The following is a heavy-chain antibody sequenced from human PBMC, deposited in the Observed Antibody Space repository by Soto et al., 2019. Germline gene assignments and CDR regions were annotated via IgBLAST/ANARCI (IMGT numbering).Heavy chain of an antibody. CDR1: GFTFSDHG. CDR3: AKDRTIASRNFDS. J-gene: IGHJ4*02. D-gene: IGHD6-6*01. V-gene: IGHV3-23*01. Sequence: EVQLLESGGGFVQPGGSLRLSCTASGFTFSDHGMHWVRQAPGKGLEWVSSISGSVGSTFYADSVKGRFTISRDNSMNTLSLQMNSLRAEDTAVYYCAKDRTIASRNFDSWGQGALVTVSS. CDR2: ISGSVGST.